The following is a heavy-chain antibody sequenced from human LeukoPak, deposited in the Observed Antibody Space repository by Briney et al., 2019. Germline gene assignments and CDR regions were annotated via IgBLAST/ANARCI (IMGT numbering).Heavy chain of an antibody. CDR3: ASGRAYGVDV. Sequence: SETLSLTCTVSGGSISSGGYYWSWIRQHPGKGLEWIGCIYYSGSTYYNPSLKSRVTISVDTSKNQFSLKLSSVTAADTAVYYCASGRAYGVDVWGQGTTVTVSS. J-gene: IGHJ6*02. V-gene: IGHV4-31*03. D-gene: IGHD3-16*01. CDR1: GGSISSGGYY. CDR2: IYYSGST.